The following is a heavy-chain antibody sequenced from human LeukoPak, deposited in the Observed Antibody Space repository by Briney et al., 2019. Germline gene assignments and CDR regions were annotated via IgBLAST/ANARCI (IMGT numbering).Heavy chain of an antibody. CDR1: GGSFSGYY. D-gene: IGHD6-13*01. Sequence: PSETLSLTCAVYGGSFSGYYWSWIRQPPGKGLEWIGEINHSGSTNYNPSLKSRVTISVDTSKNQFSLKLSPVTAADTAVYYCARGIGQQQLVRYYMDVWGKGTTVTVSS. V-gene: IGHV4-34*01. J-gene: IGHJ6*03. CDR3: ARGIGQQQLVRYYMDV. CDR2: INHSGST.